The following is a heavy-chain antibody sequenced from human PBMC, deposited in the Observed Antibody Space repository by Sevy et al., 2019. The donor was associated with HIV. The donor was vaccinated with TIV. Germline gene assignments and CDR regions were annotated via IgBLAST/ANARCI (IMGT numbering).Heavy chain of an antibody. Sequence: GGSLRLSCAASGFTFDDYTMHWVRQAPGKGLEWVSLISWDGGSTYYADSVKGPFTISRDNSKNSLYLQMNSLRTEDTAFYYCAKDTRYCSGRSCYLEVGAFDIWGQGTMVAVSS. CDR3: AKDTRYCSGRSCYLEVGAFDI. J-gene: IGHJ3*02. CDR1: GFTFDDYT. D-gene: IGHD2-15*01. CDR2: ISWDGGST. V-gene: IGHV3-43*01.